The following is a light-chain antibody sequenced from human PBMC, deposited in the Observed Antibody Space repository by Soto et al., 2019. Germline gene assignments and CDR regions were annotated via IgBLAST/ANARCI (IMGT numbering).Light chain of an antibody. CDR2: DAT. Sequence: DVQLIQSPSTLSASVGESVTITCRVSQSISDWVAWYQQKPGKAPKLLIYDATSSESGVPSRFSGTGSGTEFTLTISSLQPDDVATYYCQQYKSFSQTFGQGTKV. CDR1: QSISDW. J-gene: IGKJ2*01. V-gene: IGKV1-5*01. CDR3: QQYKSFSQT.